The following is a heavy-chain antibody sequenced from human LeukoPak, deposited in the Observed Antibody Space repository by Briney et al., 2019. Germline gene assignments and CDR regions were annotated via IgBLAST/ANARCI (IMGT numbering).Heavy chain of an antibody. D-gene: IGHD3-22*01. V-gene: IGHV1-18*01. CDR1: GYTFTNYT. J-gene: IGHJ4*02. CDR2: ISAYNGNT. CDR3: ARTGITMIVVVITGFDY. Sequence: ASVKVSCKASGYTFTNYTINWVRQAPGQGLEWMGWISAYNGNTNYAQKLQGRVTMTTDTSTSTAYMELRSLRSDDTAVYYCARTGITMIVVVITGFDYWGQGTLVTVSS.